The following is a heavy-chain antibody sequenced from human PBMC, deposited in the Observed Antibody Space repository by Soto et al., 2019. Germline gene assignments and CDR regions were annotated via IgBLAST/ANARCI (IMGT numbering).Heavy chain of an antibody. Sequence: QVQLVQSGAEVKKPGSSVKVSCKASGGTFSSYAISWVRQAPGQGLEWMGGIIPIFGTANYAQKFQGRVTITADESTSTAYMELSSLRSEDTAVYCCVRSGGTWDGPTGWYFYLWGRGTLVTVSS. V-gene: IGHV1-69*12. CDR2: IIPIFGTA. CDR3: VRSGGTWDGPTGWYFYL. D-gene: IGHD1-1*01. J-gene: IGHJ2*01. CDR1: GGTFSSYA.